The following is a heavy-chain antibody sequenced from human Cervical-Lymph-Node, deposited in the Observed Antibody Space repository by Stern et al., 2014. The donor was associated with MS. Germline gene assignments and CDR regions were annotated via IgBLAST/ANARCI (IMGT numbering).Heavy chain of an antibody. V-gene: IGHV1-2*02. J-gene: IGHJ6*02. CDR1: GYSFTAYY. CDR3: ARERHSMDV. CDR2: IDLNSGGT. Sequence: QLVESRAEVKKPGASVKVSCKASGYSFTAYYMHWVRQAPGQGLEWMGWIDLNSGGTKSAQNFQGRVTMTRDTSISTFYMELSGLTSDDTAVFYCARERHSMDVWGQGTTVTVSS.